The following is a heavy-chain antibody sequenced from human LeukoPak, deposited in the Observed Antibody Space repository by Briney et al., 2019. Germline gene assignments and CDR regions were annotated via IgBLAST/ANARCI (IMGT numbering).Heavy chain of an antibody. V-gene: IGHV2-5*02. Sequence: ESGPTLVKATYTLTLSRTIFVFSLSTSGVGVGWIRQPPGKALEWLALIYWDDDKRYSPSLKSRLTITKDTCKNQVVLAMTNMDPVDTATYYCAHSHYYDSRGGAFYICDQGTRATVSS. CDR1: VFSLSTSGVG. J-gene: IGHJ3*02. CDR3: AHSHYYDSRGGAFYI. CDR2: IYWDDDK. D-gene: IGHD3-22*01.